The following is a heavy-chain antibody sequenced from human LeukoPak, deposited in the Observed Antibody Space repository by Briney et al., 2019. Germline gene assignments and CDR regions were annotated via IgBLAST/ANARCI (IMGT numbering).Heavy chain of an antibody. J-gene: IGHJ4*02. CDR3: ARDLGTTVTEYYFDY. D-gene: IGHD4-17*01. Sequence: SETLSLTCTASGGSISSYYWSWIRQPPGKGLEWIGYIYYSGSTNYNPSLKSRVTISVDTSKNQFSLELSSVTAADTAVYYCARDLGTTVTEYYFDYWGQGTLVTVSS. CDR2: IYYSGST. CDR1: GGSISSYY. V-gene: IGHV4-59*01.